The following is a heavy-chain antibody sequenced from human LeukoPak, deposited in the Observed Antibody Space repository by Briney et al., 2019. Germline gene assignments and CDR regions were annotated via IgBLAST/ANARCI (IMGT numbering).Heavy chain of an antibody. Sequence: SETLSLTCGVSGGSFSNYYWSWIRQPPGKGLEWIGEINRSGSTTYTPSLKSRVTISVDTSRTQFSLQLNSVTAADTAVYFCARSGLTTVVYLDWGQGTLVTVSS. CDR2: INRSGST. CDR1: GGSFSNYY. J-gene: IGHJ4*02. V-gene: IGHV4-34*01. D-gene: IGHD4-11*01. CDR3: ARSGLTTVVYLD.